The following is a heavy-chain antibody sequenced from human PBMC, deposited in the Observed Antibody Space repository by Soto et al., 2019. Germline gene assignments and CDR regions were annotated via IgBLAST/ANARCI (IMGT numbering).Heavy chain of an antibody. Sequence: PGGSLRLSCAASGFTFSSYGMHWVRQAPGKGLEWVAVISYDGSNKYYADSVKGRFTISRDNSKNTLYLQMNSLRAEDTAVYYCAKATYCSGGSCPYCYYYGMDVWGQGTTVTVSS. J-gene: IGHJ6*02. CDR3: AKATYCSGGSCPYCYYYGMDV. CDR1: GFTFSSYG. D-gene: IGHD2-15*01. CDR2: ISYDGSNK. V-gene: IGHV3-30*18.